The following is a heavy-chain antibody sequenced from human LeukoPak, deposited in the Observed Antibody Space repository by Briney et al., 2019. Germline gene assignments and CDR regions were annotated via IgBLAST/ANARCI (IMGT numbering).Heavy chain of an antibody. CDR2: ISYDGSNK. J-gene: IGHJ4*02. Sequence: GGSLRLSCAASGFTFSSYAMHWVRQAPGKGLEWVAVISYDGSNKYYADSVKGRFTISRDNSKNTLYLQMNSLRAEDTAVYYCARGLLRWLHPAFDYWGQGTLVTVSS. CDR1: GFTFSSYA. V-gene: IGHV3-30-3*01. CDR3: ARGLLRWLHPAFDY. D-gene: IGHD5-12*01.